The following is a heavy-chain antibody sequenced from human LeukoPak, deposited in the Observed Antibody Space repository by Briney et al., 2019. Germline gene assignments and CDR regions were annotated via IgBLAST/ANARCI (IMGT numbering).Heavy chain of an antibody. CDR1: GFTFSSYW. Sequence: GGSLRLSCAASGFTFSSYWMSWVRQAPGKGLEWVANIKQDGSEKYYVDSVKGRFTISRDNAENSLYLQMNSLRAEDTAVYYCARPRYCSGGNCYVDSWGQGTLVTVSS. CDR2: IKQDGSEK. V-gene: IGHV3-7*01. CDR3: ARPRYCSGGNCYVDS. J-gene: IGHJ4*02. D-gene: IGHD2-15*01.